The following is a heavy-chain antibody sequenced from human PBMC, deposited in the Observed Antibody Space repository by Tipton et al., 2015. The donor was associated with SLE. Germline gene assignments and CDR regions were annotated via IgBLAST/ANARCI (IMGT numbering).Heavy chain of an antibody. Sequence: SLRLSCAASGFTFSDYYMSWIRQAPGKGLEWVSYISSSGSTIYYADSVKGRFTISRDNAKNSLYLQMNSPRAEDTAVYYCARPNVDTAMTHYYMDVWGKGTTVTVSS. D-gene: IGHD5-18*01. V-gene: IGHV3-11*01. CDR3: ARPNVDTAMTHYYMDV. J-gene: IGHJ6*03. CDR1: GFTFSDYY. CDR2: ISSSGSTI.